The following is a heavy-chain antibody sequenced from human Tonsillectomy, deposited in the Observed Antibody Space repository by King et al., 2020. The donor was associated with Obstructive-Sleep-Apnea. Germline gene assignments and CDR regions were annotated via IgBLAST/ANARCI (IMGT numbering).Heavy chain of an antibody. D-gene: IGHD3-10*01. CDR3: ARLGYGSGTYYKEVDY. Sequence: QLQESGPGLVKPSETLSLTCTVSGGSISGYYWNWLRQPPGKGLEWIGYIYYSGSTNYNPSLKSRVTISVDTSKNQFSLNLTSVTAADTAVYYCARLGYGSGTYYKEVDYWGQGTLVTVSS. CDR2: IYYSGST. J-gene: IGHJ4*02. CDR1: GGSISGYY. V-gene: IGHV4-59*08.